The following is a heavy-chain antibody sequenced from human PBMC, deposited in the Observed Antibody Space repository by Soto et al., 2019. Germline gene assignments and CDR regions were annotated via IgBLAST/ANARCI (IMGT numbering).Heavy chain of an antibody. CDR3: AASIFYYGMDV. J-gene: IGHJ6*02. CDR2: IYPGDSDT. CDR1: GYTFTDYW. Sequence: GESLKISCKGSGYTFTDYWIGWVRQMPGKGLEWMGIIYPGDSDTKYNPSFQGQVTISADKSITTTYLQWSSLKASDTAIYYCAASIFYYGMDVWGQGTTVTVSS. V-gene: IGHV5-51*01.